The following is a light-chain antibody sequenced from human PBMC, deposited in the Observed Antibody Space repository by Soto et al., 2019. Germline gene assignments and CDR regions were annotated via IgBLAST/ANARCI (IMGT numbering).Light chain of an antibody. Sequence: QSALTQPASVSGSPGQWITISCTGTSSDIGTYNYVSWYQQHPGKAPKLMIYDVSNRPSGVSDRFSGSKSGNTASLTISGLQAEDEADYYCSSYTSSSTSVVFGGGTKLTVL. CDR1: SSDIGTYNY. CDR3: SSYTSSSTSVV. V-gene: IGLV2-14*01. CDR2: DVS. J-gene: IGLJ2*01.